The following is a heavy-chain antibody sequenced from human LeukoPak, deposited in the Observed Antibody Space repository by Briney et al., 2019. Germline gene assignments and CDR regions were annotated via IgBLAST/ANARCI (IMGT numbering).Heavy chain of an antibody. V-gene: IGHV4-59*08. CDR2: IYYSGST. J-gene: IGHJ5*02. Sequence: SQTLSLTCSVSGGSIRNYYWSWVRQPPGKGLEWIGYIYYSGSTNYNPSLKSRVTISVDTSENQFSLKLSSVTAADTALYYRAKYVSTGWFDPWGQGTLVTVSS. D-gene: IGHD5/OR15-5a*01. CDR1: GGSIRNYY. CDR3: AKYVSTGWFDP.